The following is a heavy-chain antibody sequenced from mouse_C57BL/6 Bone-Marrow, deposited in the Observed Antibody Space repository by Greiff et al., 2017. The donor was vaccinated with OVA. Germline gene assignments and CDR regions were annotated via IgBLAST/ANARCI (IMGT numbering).Heavy chain of an antibody. CDR2: IRTYNGNT. J-gene: IGHJ4*01. V-gene: IGHV1-67*01. CDR1: GYTFTDFA. Sequence: VKLQESGPEVVRPGVSVKISCKGSGYTFTDFAMHWVKQSHAKSLEWIGVIRTYNGNTNYNQKFKVKATMTVDKSSNTAYMELARLTSEDSAIYYGAREAGYYYYAMDYWGQGTSVTVTS. CDR3: AREAGYYYYAMDY. D-gene: IGHD2-3*01.